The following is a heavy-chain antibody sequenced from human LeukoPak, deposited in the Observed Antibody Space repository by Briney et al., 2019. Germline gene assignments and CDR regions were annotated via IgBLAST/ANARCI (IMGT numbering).Heavy chain of an antibody. CDR1: GDSISNYY. V-gene: IGHV4-59*01. CDR2: IHYSGST. J-gene: IGHJ4*02. CDR3: ARYSGTYYHY. Sequence: SETLSLTCTVSGDSISNYYWSWIRQPPGKGLEWIGYIHYSGSTKYNPSLNSRLTISVGTSKNQLSLKLSSVTAADTAVYYCARYSGTYYHYWGQGTLVAVSS. D-gene: IGHD1-26*01.